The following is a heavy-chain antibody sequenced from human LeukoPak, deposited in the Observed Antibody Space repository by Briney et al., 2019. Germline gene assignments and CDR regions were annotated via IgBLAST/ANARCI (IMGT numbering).Heavy chain of an antibody. CDR1: GGSISSGGYY. Sequence: SETLSLTCTVSGGSISSGGYYWSWIRQHPGKGLGWIGYIYYSGSTYYNPSLKSRVTISVDTSKNQFPLKLSSVTAADTAVYYCARRVYAMSYYYYMDVWGEGTTVTVSS. J-gene: IGHJ6*03. CDR3: ARRVYAMSYYYYMDV. CDR2: IYYSGST. D-gene: IGHD2-8*01. V-gene: IGHV4-31*03.